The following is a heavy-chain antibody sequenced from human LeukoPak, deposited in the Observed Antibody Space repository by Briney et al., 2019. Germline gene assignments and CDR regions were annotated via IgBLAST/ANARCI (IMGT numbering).Heavy chain of an antibody. CDR1: GGSISSYY. J-gene: IGHJ4*02. CDR3: ASLAVAGLSEGY. D-gene: IGHD6-19*01. CDR2: TYYSGSA. Sequence: SETLSLTCTVSGGSISSYYWSWIRQPPGKGLEWIGYTYYSGSANYNPSLESRVTMSVDTSKNQFSLRLSSVTAADTAVYYCASLAVAGLSEGYWGQGTLVIVSS. V-gene: IGHV4-59*08.